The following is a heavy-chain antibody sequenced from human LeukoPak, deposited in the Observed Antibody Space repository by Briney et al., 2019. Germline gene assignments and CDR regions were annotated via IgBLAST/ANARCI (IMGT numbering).Heavy chain of an antibody. J-gene: IGHJ4*02. CDR2: ISSSGSTI. Sequence: PGGSLRLSCAASGFTFSSYEMNWVRQAPGKGLEWVSYISSSGSTIYYADSVKGRFTISRDNAKNSLYLQMNSLRAEDTAVYYCARANRYYDILTGYPFFDYWGQGTLVTVSS. CDR3: ARANRYYDILTGYPFFDY. CDR1: GFTFSSYE. V-gene: IGHV3-48*03. D-gene: IGHD3-9*01.